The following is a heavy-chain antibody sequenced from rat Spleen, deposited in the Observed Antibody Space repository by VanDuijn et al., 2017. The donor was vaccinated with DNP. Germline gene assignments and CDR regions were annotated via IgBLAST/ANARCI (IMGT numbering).Heavy chain of an antibody. CDR2: IWGDGGT. J-gene: IGHJ2*01. CDR1: GFSLTSYG. Sequence: QVQMQETGPGLVQTTQTLSVTCTVSGFSLTSYGVHWVRHAPGKGLEWMGMIWGDGGTNYNSALKSRLSISSDTSKSQVFLKMNSLQTEDTATYYCARDLPFDYWGQGVMVTVSS. CDR3: ARDLPFDY. D-gene: IGHD4-2*01. V-gene: IGHV2-77*01.